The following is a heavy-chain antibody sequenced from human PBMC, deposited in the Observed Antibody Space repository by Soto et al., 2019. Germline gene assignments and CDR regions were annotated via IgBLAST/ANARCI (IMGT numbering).Heavy chain of an antibody. V-gene: IGHV4-39*01. CDR2: IYYSGST. CDR1: GGSISSSSYY. D-gene: IGHD3-3*01. Sequence: PFETLSLTCTVSGGSISSSSYYWGWIRQPPGKGLEWIGSIYYSGSTYYNPSLKSRVTISVDTSKNQFSLKLSSVTAADTAVYYCARSPLMHDFWSGYRNPYGMDVWGQGTTVTVSS. J-gene: IGHJ6*02. CDR3: ARSPLMHDFWSGYRNPYGMDV.